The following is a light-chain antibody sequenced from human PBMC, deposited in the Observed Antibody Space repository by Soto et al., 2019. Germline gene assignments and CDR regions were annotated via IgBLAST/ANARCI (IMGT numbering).Light chain of an antibody. CDR3: VAWDDSLNGYVV. Sequence: QSVLTQPPSASGTPGQRVTISCSGSSSNIGRNTVNWYQQLPGTAPQLVIYRNNKRPSGVPDRFSGSKSGTSASLAISGLQSEDEADYYCVAWDDSLNGYVVFGGGTKLTVL. J-gene: IGLJ2*01. V-gene: IGLV1-44*01. CDR1: SSNIGRNT. CDR2: RNN.